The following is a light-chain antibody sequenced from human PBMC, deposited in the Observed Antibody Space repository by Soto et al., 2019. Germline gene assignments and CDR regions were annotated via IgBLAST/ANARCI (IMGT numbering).Light chain of an antibody. CDR3: QQRSNWPPT. V-gene: IGKV3-11*01. CDR1: QSVSSY. Sequence: EIVLTQSPATLSLSPGERATLSCRASQSVSSYLAWYQQKPGQAPRLLIYDASNRATGIPARFSGSGSGTDFTPTISSLEPEDFAFYYCQQRSNWPPTFGPGTKVDIK. J-gene: IGKJ3*01. CDR2: DAS.